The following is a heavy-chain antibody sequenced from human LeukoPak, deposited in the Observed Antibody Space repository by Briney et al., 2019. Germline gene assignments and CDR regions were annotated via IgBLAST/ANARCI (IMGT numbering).Heavy chain of an antibody. Sequence: GESLKISCKGSGYSFTSYWISWVRQMPGKGLEWMGRIDPSDSYTNYSPSFQGHVTISADKSISTAYLQWSSLKASDTAMYYCALWLNWKSDYWGQGTLVTVSS. J-gene: IGHJ4*02. V-gene: IGHV5-10-1*01. D-gene: IGHD1-1*01. CDR2: IDPSDSYT. CDR3: ALWLNWKSDY. CDR1: GYSFTSYW.